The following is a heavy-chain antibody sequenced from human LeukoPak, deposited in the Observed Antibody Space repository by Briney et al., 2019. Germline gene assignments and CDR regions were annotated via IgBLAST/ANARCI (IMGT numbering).Heavy chain of an antibody. V-gene: IGHV4-34*01. Sequence: SETPSLTCAVYGGSFSGYYWSWIRQPPGKGLEWIGEINHSGSTNYNPSLKSRVTISVDTSKNQFSLKLSSVTAADTAVYYCARGWEADAFDIWGQGTMVTVSS. D-gene: IGHD1-26*01. CDR1: GGSFSGYY. CDR2: INHSGST. J-gene: IGHJ3*02. CDR3: ARGWEADAFDI.